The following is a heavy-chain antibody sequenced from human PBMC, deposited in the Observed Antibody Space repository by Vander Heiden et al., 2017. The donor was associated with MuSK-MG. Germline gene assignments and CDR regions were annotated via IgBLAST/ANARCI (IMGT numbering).Heavy chain of an antibody. CDR1: TGPIRGYY. Sequence: QVQLQVSGPGLVPASETLSLTRTVSTGPIRGYYWRWVRPPPGTGLAWTGYIFYSGSTNYNAAPVGRVTMSVDTTKNQFSLRLSSVTAADTAVYYNTGVIQKEQYSDGLLFDSWGQGNLVTVS. J-gene: IGHJ4*02. CDR3: TGVIQKEQYSDGLLFDS. V-gene: IGHV4-59*01. CDR2: IFYSGST. D-gene: IGHD3-9*01.